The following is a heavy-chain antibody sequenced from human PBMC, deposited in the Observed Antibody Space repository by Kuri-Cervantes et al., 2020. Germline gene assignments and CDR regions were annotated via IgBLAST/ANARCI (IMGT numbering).Heavy chain of an antibody. V-gene: IGHV3-11*01. Sequence: SLKISCAASGFTFSDYYMSWIRQAPGKGLEWVSYISSSGSTIYYADSVKGRFTISRDNSKNTLYLQMDSLRVEDTAVYYCARDVVVAASFNMDVWGKGTTVTVSS. CDR1: GFTFSDYY. CDR3: ARDVVVAASFNMDV. J-gene: IGHJ6*03. CDR2: ISSSGSTI. D-gene: IGHD2-15*01.